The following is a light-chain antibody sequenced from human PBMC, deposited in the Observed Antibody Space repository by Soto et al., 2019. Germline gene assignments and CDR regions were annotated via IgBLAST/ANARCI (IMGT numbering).Light chain of an antibody. CDR2: LGS. CDR1: QSLLHTNGYTY. J-gene: IGKJ2*02. V-gene: IGKV2-28*01. Sequence: DIVMTQSPLSLPVTPGEPASISCRSGQSLLHTNGYTYLDWYLQKPGQSPQLLIYLGSTRDSGVPYRFSGSGSGTDFTLKISRVEAEDVGVYYCMQALQPPWTFGQGTNLEIK. CDR3: MQALQPPWT.